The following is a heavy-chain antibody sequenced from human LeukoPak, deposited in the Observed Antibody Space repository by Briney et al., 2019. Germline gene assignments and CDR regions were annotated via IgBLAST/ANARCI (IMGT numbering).Heavy chain of an antibody. Sequence: PGGSLRLSCAASGFTFSSYAMSRVRQAPGKGLEWVSAISNSGGSTYYADSVKGWFTISRDNSKNTLYLQMNSLRAEDTAVYYCAKGANWNYDYHFDYWGQGTLVTVSS. J-gene: IGHJ4*02. CDR1: GFTFSSYA. CDR2: ISNSGGST. D-gene: IGHD1-7*01. CDR3: AKGANWNYDYHFDY. V-gene: IGHV3-23*01.